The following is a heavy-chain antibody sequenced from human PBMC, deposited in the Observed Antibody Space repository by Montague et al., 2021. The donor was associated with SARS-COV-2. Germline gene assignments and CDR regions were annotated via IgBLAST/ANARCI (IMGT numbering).Heavy chain of an antibody. CDR3: ARPKYSSSWYVDY. Sequence: SETLSLTCTVSGGSISSSSHYWGWIRQPPGKGLEWIGSIYYSGSTYYNPSLKSRVTISVDTSKNQFSLKLSSVTAADTAVYYCARPKYSSSWYVDYWGQGTLVTVSS. J-gene: IGHJ4*02. CDR2: IYYSGST. V-gene: IGHV4-39*01. CDR1: GGSISSSSHY. D-gene: IGHD6-13*01.